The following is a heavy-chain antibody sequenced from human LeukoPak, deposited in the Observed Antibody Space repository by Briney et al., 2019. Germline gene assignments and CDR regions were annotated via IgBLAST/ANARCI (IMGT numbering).Heavy chain of an antibody. CDR3: ARGPSGYHNT. Sequence: ASVKVSCTVSGYTLTELSMHWVRQAPRKGLEWMGGFDPEDGETIYAQKFQGRVTMTEDTSTDTAYMELSSLRAEDTAVYYCARGPSGYHNTGGQGTLVTVSS. V-gene: IGHV1-24*01. CDR2: FDPEDGET. CDR1: GYTLTELS. D-gene: IGHD5-12*01. J-gene: IGHJ4*02.